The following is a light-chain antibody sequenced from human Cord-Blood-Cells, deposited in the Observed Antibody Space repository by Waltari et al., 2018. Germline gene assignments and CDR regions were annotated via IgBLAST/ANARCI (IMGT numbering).Light chain of an antibody. Sequence: DSQMTQSPSSLSASVGDRVTITCRASQSISSYLNWYQQKPGKAPKLLIYAASSLQSGVPARFSGSGSGTDFTLPISSLQPEDFATYYCQQSYSTPYTFGQGTKLEIK. V-gene: IGKV1-39*01. CDR2: AAS. CDR1: QSISSY. CDR3: QQSYSTPYT. J-gene: IGKJ2*01.